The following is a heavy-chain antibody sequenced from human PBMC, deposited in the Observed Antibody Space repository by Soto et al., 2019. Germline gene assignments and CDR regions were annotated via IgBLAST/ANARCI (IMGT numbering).Heavy chain of an antibody. CDR2: ISYDGSNK. D-gene: IGHD5-12*01. CDR3: AKDLLYSGYDWTAPFDY. V-gene: IGHV3-30*18. CDR1: GFPFSSYG. J-gene: IGHJ4*02. Sequence: LSLTCAASGFPFSSYGMHWVRQAPGKGLEWVAVISYDGSNKYYADSVKGRFTISRDNSKNTLYLQMNSLRAEDTAVYYCAKDLLYSGYDWTAPFDYWGQGTLVTVSS.